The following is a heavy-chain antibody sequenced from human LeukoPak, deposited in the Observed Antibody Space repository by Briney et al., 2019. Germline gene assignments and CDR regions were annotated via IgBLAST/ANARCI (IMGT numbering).Heavy chain of an antibody. Sequence: GESLKISCKGSGYSFTSYWIGWVRQMPGKGLEWMGIIYPCDSDTRYSPSFQGQVTISADKSISTAYLQWSSLKASDTAMYYCARQPPPSSSGWPHYYYYGMDVWGQGTTVTVSS. CDR2: IYPCDSDT. CDR3: ARQPPPSSSGWPHYYYYGMDV. D-gene: IGHD6-19*01. CDR1: GYSFTSYW. V-gene: IGHV5-51*01. J-gene: IGHJ6*02.